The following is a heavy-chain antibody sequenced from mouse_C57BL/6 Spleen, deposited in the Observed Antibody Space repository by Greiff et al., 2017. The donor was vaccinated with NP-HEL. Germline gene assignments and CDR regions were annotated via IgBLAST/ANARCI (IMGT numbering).Heavy chain of an antibody. V-gene: IGHV5-4*01. CDR3: AREREGYFDV. J-gene: IGHJ1*03. CDR2: ISDGGSYT. CDR1: GFTFSSYA. Sequence: EVKLEESGGGLVKPGGSLKLSCAASGFTFSSYAMSWVRQTPEKRLEWVATISDGGSYTYYPDNVKGRFTISRDNAKNNLYLQMSHLKSEDTAMYYCAREREGYFDVWGTGTTVTVSS.